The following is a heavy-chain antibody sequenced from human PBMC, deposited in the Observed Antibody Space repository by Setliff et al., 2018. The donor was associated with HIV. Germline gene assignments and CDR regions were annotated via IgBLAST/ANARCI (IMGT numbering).Heavy chain of an antibody. Sequence: GGSLRLSCAASGFTFSSYWMHWVRQAPGKGLVWVSRINSDGSSTSYADSVKGRFTISRDNSKNTLYLQMNSLRAEDTAVFYCARDSGYCSGDSCYSGLDYWGQGTLVTVSS. CDR2: INSDGSST. CDR1: GFTFSSYW. CDR3: ARDSGYCSGDSCYSGLDY. J-gene: IGHJ4*02. V-gene: IGHV3-74*01. D-gene: IGHD2-15*01.